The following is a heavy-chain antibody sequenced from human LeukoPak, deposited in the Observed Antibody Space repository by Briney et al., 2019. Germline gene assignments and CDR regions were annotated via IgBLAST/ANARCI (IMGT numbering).Heavy chain of an antibody. Sequence: PGGSLRLSCAASGFTFSSYWMSWVRQAPGKGREWVANIKQDGSEKYYVDSVKGRGTISRDNAKNSLYLQMNSLRAEDTAVYYCARIGYCSGGSCYSLGLFDYWGQGTLVTVSS. CDR3: ARIGYCSGGSCYSLGLFDY. CDR1: GFTFSSYW. J-gene: IGHJ4*02. CDR2: IKQDGSEK. D-gene: IGHD2-15*01. V-gene: IGHV3-7*01.